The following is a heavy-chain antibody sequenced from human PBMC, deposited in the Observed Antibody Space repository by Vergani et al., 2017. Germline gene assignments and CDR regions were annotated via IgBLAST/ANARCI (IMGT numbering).Heavy chain of an antibody. V-gene: IGHV2-5*02. D-gene: IGHD3-22*01. J-gene: IGHJ5*02. CDR3: AHRRDYYDSSANWFDP. CDR2: IYWDDDK. Sequence: QITLKESGPTLVKPTQTLTLTCTFSGFSLSTSGVGVGWIRQPPGKALEWLALIYWDDDKRYSPSLKSRLTITKDTSKNQVVLTMTNMDPVDTATYYCAHRRDYYDSSANWFDPWGQGTLVTVSS. CDR1: GFSLSTSGVG.